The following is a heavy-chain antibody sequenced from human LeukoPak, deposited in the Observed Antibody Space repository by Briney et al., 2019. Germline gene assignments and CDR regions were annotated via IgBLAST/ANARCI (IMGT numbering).Heavy chain of an antibody. J-gene: IGHJ6*03. D-gene: IGHD5/OR15-5a*01. Sequence: GGSLRLSCAASGFTFDDYGMNWVRQAPGKGLEWVSGINWNGGSTGYADSVKGRFTISRDNAKNSLYLQMNSLRAEDTALYYCARVYELREEDYYYYYMDVWGKGPRSPSP. CDR2: INWNGGST. CDR1: GFTFDDYG. CDR3: ARVYELREEDYYYYYMDV. V-gene: IGHV3-20*04.